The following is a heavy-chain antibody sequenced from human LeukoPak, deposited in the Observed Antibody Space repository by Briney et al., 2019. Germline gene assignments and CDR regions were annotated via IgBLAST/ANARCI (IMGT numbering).Heavy chain of an antibody. CDR3: ARGQRSVLWFGELKYIPNLHY. CDR1: GYTFTSYD. Sequence: GASVKVSCKASGYTFTSYDINWVRQATGQGLEWMGWMNPNSGNTGYAQKFQGRVTITRNTSISTAYMELSSLRSEDTAVYYCARGQRSVLWFGELKYIPNLHYWGQGTLVTVSS. V-gene: IGHV1-8*03. CDR2: MNPNSGNT. D-gene: IGHD3-10*01. J-gene: IGHJ4*02.